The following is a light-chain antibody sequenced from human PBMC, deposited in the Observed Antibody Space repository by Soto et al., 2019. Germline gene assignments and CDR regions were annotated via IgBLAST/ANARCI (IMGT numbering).Light chain of an antibody. Sequence: DIQVTQSPSSLSASVGDRVTITCRTSQNINIFLNWYQQKPGRAPMVVISAASNLESGVQSRFSGRGSGTEFTLTISNLQPGDSALYFCQESYSTPLAFGGGTRLEI. V-gene: IGKV1-39*01. J-gene: IGKJ5*01. CDR1: QNINIF. CDR3: QESYSTPLA. CDR2: AAS.